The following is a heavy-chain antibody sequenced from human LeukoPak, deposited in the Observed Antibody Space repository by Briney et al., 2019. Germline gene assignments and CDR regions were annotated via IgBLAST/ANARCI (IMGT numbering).Heavy chain of an antibody. CDR3: AREREPDSSGPDAFDI. Sequence: PSETLSLTCAVYGGSFSGYYWSWIRQPPGKGLEWIGEINHSGSTNYNPSLKSRVTISVDTSKNQFSLKLSSVTAADTAVYYCAREREPDSSGPDAFDIWGQGTMVTVSS. J-gene: IGHJ3*02. D-gene: IGHD3-22*01. CDR2: INHSGST. V-gene: IGHV4-34*01. CDR1: GGSFSGYY.